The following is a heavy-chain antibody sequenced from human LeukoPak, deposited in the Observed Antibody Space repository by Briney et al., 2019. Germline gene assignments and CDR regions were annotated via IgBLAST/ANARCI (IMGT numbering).Heavy chain of an antibody. D-gene: IGHD2-2*02. CDR2: ICWNSGSI. CDR1: GFTFDDYA. Sequence: GRSLRLSCAASGFTFDDYAMHWVRQAPGKGLEWVSGICWNSGSIGYADSVKGRFTISRDNAKNSLYLQMNSLRAEDTALYYCAKTERRYCSSTSCYKGGLDYWGQGTLVTVSS. V-gene: IGHV3-9*01. CDR3: AKTERRYCSSTSCYKGGLDY. J-gene: IGHJ4*02.